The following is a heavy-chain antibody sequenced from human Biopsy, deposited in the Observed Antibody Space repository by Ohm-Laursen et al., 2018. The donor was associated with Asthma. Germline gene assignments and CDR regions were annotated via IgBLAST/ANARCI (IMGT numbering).Heavy chain of an antibody. D-gene: IGHD5-12*01. V-gene: IGHV1-3*01. J-gene: IGHJ6*02. CDR3: ARSAETYSGFDSNYYGMDV. CDR1: GYSFATNA. CDR2: FNPGNGNA. Sequence: GSSVKASCKVSGYSFATNAMHWVRQAPGQRPEWMGWFNPGNGNAKVSEKFQGRVSITRDTSATTAYLEVSSLTSEDTAVYYCARSAETYSGFDSNYYGMDVWGQGTRVTVSS.